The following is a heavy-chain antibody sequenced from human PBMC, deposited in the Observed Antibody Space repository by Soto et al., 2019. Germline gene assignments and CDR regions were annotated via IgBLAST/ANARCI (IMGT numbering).Heavy chain of an antibody. V-gene: IGHV3-7*01. CDR1: GFTFSTYW. Sequence: ESGGGLVQPGGSLGLSCAASGFTFSTYWMNWVRQAPGKGLEWVANIKQDGSEKYYVDSVRGRFTISRDNAKNSLYLQMNSLRAEDTAVYYCARGDTPLITGMDAFDIWGQGTMVTVSS. D-gene: IGHD5-18*01. CDR3: ARGDTPLITGMDAFDI. CDR2: IKQDGSEK. J-gene: IGHJ3*02.